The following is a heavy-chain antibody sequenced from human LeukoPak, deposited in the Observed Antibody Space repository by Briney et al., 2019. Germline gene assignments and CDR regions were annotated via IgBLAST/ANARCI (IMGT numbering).Heavy chain of an antibody. V-gene: IGHV1-24*01. CDR1: GYTLTELS. CDR3: ATALLRDWKLAYFDY. Sequence: GASVKVSCKVSGYTLTELSMHWVRQAPGKGLEWMGGFDPEDGETIYAQKFQGRVTMTEDTSTDTAYMELSSLRSEDTDVYYCATALLRDWKLAYFDYWGQGTLVTVSS. J-gene: IGHJ4*02. D-gene: IGHD3-22*01. CDR2: FDPEDGET.